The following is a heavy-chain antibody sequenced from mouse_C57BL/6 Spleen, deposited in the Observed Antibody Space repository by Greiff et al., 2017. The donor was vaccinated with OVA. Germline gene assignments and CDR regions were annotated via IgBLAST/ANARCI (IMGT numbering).Heavy chain of an antibody. CDR3: ARGRGYGYDEGNFDY. J-gene: IGHJ2*01. CDR2: ISYSGST. CDR1: GYSITSGYD. D-gene: IGHD2-2*01. V-gene: IGHV3-1*01. Sequence: VQLKESGPGMVKPSQSLSLTCTVTGYSITSGYDWHWIRHFPGNKLEWMGYISYSGSTNYNPSLKSRISITHATSKNHFFLKLNSVTTEDTATYYCARGRGYGYDEGNFDYWGQGTTLTVSS.